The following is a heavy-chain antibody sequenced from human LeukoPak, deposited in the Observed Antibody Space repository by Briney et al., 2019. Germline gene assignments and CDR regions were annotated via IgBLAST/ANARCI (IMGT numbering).Heavy chain of an antibody. D-gene: IGHD2-2*01. Sequence: GSSVKVSCKASGGTFSSYAISWVRQAPGQGLEWMGGIIPIFGTANYAQKFQGRVTITADKSTSTAYIELSSLRSEDTAVYYCAREPAAENYFDYWGQGTLVTVSS. CDR2: IIPIFGTA. CDR3: AREPAAENYFDY. J-gene: IGHJ4*02. CDR1: GGTFSSYA. V-gene: IGHV1-69*06.